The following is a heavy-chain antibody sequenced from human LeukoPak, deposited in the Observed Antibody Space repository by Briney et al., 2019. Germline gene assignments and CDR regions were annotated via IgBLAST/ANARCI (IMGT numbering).Heavy chain of an antibody. J-gene: IGHJ5*02. CDR2: IYTSGST. V-gene: IGHV4-4*07. Sequence: SETLSLTCTVSGGSISSYYWSWIRQPAGKGLELIGRIYTSGSTNYDPSLKSRVTMSVDTSKNQFSLKLSSVTAADTAVYYCARDINSSSKGNWFDPWGQGTLVTVSS. CDR1: GGSISSYY. CDR3: ARDINSSSKGNWFDP. D-gene: IGHD6-13*01.